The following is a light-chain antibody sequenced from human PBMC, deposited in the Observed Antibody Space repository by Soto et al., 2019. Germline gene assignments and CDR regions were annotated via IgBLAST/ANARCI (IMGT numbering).Light chain of an antibody. J-gene: IGKJ1*01. V-gene: IGKV3-15*01. CDR1: QSVSSSY. CDR2: GAS. Sequence: EIVLTQSPGTLSLSPGERATLSCRASQSVSSSYLAWYQQKPGQAPRLLIYGASSRATGIPARFSGSGSGTEFTLIISSLQSEDFAVYYCQQYNKWPPGTFGQGTKVDIK. CDR3: QQYNKWPPGT.